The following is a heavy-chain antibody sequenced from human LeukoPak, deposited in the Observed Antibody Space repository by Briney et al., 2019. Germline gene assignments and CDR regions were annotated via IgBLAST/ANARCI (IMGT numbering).Heavy chain of an antibody. CDR3: AKDGDDSGWYLDAFDI. CDR2: IKQDGSEK. J-gene: IGHJ3*02. D-gene: IGHD6-19*01. V-gene: IGHV3-7*01. CDR1: GFTFSHYW. Sequence: GGSLLLSCRGSGFTFSHYWMNWVRQAPGKGLGGVANIKQDGSEKNYVDSVKGRFTISRDNAQNSLNLQMNSLRAEDTAVYYCAKDGDDSGWYLDAFDIWGQGTLVTVSS.